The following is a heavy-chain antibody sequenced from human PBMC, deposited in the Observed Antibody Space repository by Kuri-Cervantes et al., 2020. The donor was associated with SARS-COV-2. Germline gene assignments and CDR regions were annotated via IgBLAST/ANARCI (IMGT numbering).Heavy chain of an antibody. Sequence: GESLKISCAASGFTFSDYYMSWIRQAPGKGLEWISYISYSGTYTKYTDSVKGRFSVSRDNTENSLVLQMDSLRAEDTAIYYCARDSAWANGDNSYYFDFWGQGTPVTVSS. D-gene: IGHD4-17*01. CDR2: ISYSGTYT. J-gene: IGHJ4*02. V-gene: IGHV3-11*05. CDR1: GFTFSDYY. CDR3: ARDSAWANGDNSYYFDF.